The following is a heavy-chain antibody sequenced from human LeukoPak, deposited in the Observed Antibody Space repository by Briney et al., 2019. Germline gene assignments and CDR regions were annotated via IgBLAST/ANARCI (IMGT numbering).Heavy chain of an antibody. V-gene: IGHV1-46*01. CDR2: INPSGGST. CDR3: AREFGELLYYYGMDV. Sequence: ASVKVSCKASGYTFTGYYMHWVRQAPGQGLEWMGIINPSGGSTSYAQKFQGRVTMTRDTSTSTVYMELSSLRSEDTAVYYCAREFGELLYYYGMDVWGQGTTVTVSS. J-gene: IGHJ6*02. D-gene: IGHD3-10*01. CDR1: GYTFTGYY.